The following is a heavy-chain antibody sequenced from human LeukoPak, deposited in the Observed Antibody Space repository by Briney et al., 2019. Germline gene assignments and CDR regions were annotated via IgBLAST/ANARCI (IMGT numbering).Heavy chain of an antibody. CDR3: ARLSGDGYNSYY. D-gene: IGHD5-24*01. V-gene: IGHV1-69*13. CDR2: SIPIFGTA. J-gene: IGHJ4*02. Sequence: GASVKVSCKASGGTFGSYAISWVRQAPGQGLEWMGGSIPIFGTANYAQKCQGRVTITAEESTSTAYMELSSLRSEDTAVYYCARLSGDGYNSYYWGQGTLVTVSS. CDR1: GGTFGSYA.